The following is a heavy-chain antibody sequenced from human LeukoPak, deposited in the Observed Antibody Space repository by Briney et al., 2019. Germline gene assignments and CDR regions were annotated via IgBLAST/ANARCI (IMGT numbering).Heavy chain of an antibody. CDR3: ARSHYYGSGSSNTAFDY. CDR2: IYYSGST. Sequence: PSETLSLTCTVSGGSISSSSYYWGWIRQPPGKGLEWIGSIYYSGSTYYNPSLKSRVTISVDTSKNQFSLKLSSVTAADTAVYYCARSHYYGSGSSNTAFDYWGQGTLVTVSS. D-gene: IGHD3-10*01. J-gene: IGHJ4*02. V-gene: IGHV4-39*01. CDR1: GGSISSSSYY.